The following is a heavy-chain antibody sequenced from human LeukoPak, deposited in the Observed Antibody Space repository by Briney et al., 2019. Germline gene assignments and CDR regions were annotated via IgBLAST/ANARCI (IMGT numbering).Heavy chain of an antibody. CDR3: AKSWFGSGSYYYVFDY. Sequence: GGSLRLSCAASGLTFSSYAMSWVRQAPGKGLEWVSGISGNGGGTYYADSVKGRFTISRDNSENTLFLQMNSLRAEDTAVYYCAKSWFGSGSYYYVFDYWGQGTLVTVSS. V-gene: IGHV3-23*01. D-gene: IGHD3-10*01. J-gene: IGHJ4*02. CDR2: ISGNGGGT. CDR1: GLTFSSYA.